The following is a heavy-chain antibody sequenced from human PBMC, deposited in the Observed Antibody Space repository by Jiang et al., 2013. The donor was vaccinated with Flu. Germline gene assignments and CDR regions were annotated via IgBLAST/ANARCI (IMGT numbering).Heavy chain of an antibody. D-gene: IGHD4-17*01. CDR3: ARQRTTVTLFDY. Sequence: PGESLKISCRASGYTFTSYWIGWVRQMPGKGLEWMGIIYPRDSDTRYSPSFQGQVTISADKSISTAYLQWSSLKASDTAMYYCARQRTTVTLFDYWGQGTLVTVSS. CDR1: GYTFTSYW. CDR2: IYPRDSDT. V-gene: IGHV5-51*01. J-gene: IGHJ4*02.